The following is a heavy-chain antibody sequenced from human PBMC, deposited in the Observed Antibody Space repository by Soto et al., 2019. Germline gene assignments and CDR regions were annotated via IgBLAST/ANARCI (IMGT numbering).Heavy chain of an antibody. Sequence: GGSLRLSCAASGFTFTSHAMHWVRQTPGKGLEWVAAISYDEIDKKYASSVKGRFTVSRDNVKNTLSLQMNSLRPEDTAVYYCARDPPLSSIVVVGVDDFWGQGTLVTVSS. D-gene: IGHD3-22*01. J-gene: IGHJ4*02. CDR1: GFTFTSHA. CDR2: ISYDEIDK. CDR3: ARDPPLSSIVVVGVDDF. V-gene: IGHV3-30*03.